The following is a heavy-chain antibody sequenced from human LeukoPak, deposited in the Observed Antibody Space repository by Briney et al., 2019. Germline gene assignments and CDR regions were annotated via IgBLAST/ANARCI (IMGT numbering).Heavy chain of an antibody. Sequence: GGSLRLTCAASGFTFSSYGMHWVRQAPGKGLEWVAFIRYDGSNKYYADSVKGRFTISRDNSKNTLYLQMNSLRAEDTAVYYCARDPYSSDSALGDYFDYWGQGTLVTVSS. J-gene: IGHJ4*02. D-gene: IGHD6-19*01. CDR3: ARDPYSSDSALGDYFDY. V-gene: IGHV3-30*02. CDR1: GFTFSSYG. CDR2: IRYDGSNK.